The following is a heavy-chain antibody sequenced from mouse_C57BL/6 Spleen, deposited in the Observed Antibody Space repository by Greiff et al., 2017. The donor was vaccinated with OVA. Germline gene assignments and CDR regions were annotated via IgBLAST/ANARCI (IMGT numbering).Heavy chain of an antibody. D-gene: IGHD1-1*01. Sequence: QVQLQQPGAELVKPGASVKMSCKASGYTFTSYWITWVKQRPGQGLEWIGDIYPGSGSTNYNEKFKSKATLTVDTSSSTAYMQLSSLTSEDSAVYYCARSPYYGSSYPYFDVWGTGTTVTVSS. J-gene: IGHJ1*03. CDR2: IYPGSGST. CDR3: ARSPYYGSSYPYFDV. V-gene: IGHV1-55*01. CDR1: GYTFTSYW.